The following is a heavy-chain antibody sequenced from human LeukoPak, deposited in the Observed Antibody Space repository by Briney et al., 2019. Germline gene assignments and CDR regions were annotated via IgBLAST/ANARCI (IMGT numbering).Heavy chain of an antibody. CDR3: ARDPYYDILTGYYFYYYYGMDV. D-gene: IGHD3-9*01. V-gene: IGHV3-33*08. J-gene: IGHJ6*02. CDR2: IWYDGSNK. CDR1: GFTFSSYG. Sequence: GGSLRLSCAASGFTFSSYGMHWVRQAPGKGLEWVAVIWYDGSNKYYADSVKGRFTISRDNSKNTLYLQMNSLRAEDTAVYYCARDPYYDILTGYYFYYYYGMDVWGQGTTVTVSS.